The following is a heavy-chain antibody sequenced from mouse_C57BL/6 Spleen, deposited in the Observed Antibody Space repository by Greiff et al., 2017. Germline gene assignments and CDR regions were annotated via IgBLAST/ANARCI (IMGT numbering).Heavy chain of an antibody. CDR1: GYTFTSYW. CDR3: ARWGNWVFAY. J-gene: IGHJ3*01. D-gene: IGHD4-1*01. V-gene: IGHV1-50*01. CDR2: IDPSDSYT. Sequence: VQLQQPGAELVKPGASVKLSCKASGYTFTSYWMQWVKQRPGQGLEWIGEIDPSDSYTNYNQKFKGKATLTVDTSSSTAYMQLSSLTSEDSAVYYCARWGNWVFAYWGQGTLVTVSA.